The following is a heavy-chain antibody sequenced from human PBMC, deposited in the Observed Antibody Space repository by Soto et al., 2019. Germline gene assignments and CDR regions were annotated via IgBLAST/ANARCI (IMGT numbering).Heavy chain of an antibody. V-gene: IGHV3-66*01. Sequence: EVQLVESGGGLVQPGGSLRLSCAASGFTVSAFYMTWVRQAPGKGLEWVSVISSGGSTYYADSVKGRFTISRDNSKNTLYLEMNSLRAGDTAVYYCARDTLGGDYDFWHGGQGTLVTVSS. CDR1: GFTVSAFY. J-gene: IGHJ4*02. CDR2: ISSGGST. D-gene: IGHD3-3*01. CDR3: ARDTLGGDYDFWH.